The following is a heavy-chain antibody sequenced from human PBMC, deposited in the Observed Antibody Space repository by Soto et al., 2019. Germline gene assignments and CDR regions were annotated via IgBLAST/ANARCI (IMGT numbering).Heavy chain of an antibody. CDR3: AKPRIAVAGTLYRNDAFDI. J-gene: IGHJ3*02. CDR1: GFTFSSYA. Sequence: GGSLRLSCAASGFTFSSYAMSWVRQAPGKGLEWVSAISGSGGSTYYAESVKGRFTISRDNSKNTLYLQMNSLRAEDTAVYYCAKPRIAVAGTLYRNDAFDIWGQGTMVTVSS. CDR2: ISGSGGST. V-gene: IGHV3-23*01. D-gene: IGHD6-19*01.